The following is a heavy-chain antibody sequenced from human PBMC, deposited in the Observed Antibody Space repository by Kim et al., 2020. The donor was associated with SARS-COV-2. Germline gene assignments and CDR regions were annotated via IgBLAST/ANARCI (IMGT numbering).Heavy chain of an antibody. CDR2: IYYSGST. CDR3: ARAWTEMATAHLDY. V-gene: IGHV4-59*13. J-gene: IGHJ4*02. CDR1: GGSISSYY. D-gene: IGHD5-18*01. Sequence: SETLSLTCTVSGGSISSYYWSWIRQPPGQGLEWIGYIYYSGSTNYNPSLKSRVTISVDTSKNQFSLKLSSVTAADTAVYYCARAWTEMATAHLDYWGQGTLVTVSS.